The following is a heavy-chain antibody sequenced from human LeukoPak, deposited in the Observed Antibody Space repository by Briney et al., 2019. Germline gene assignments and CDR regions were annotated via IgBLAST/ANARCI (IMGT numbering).Heavy chain of an antibody. CDR1: GYTFTGYY. CDR3: ARSTTPNENEYFEH. V-gene: IGHV1-2*02. CDR2: INPNSGGT. D-gene: IGHD2/OR15-2a*01. Sequence: ASVKVSCKASGYTFTGYYMHWVRQAPGQGLEWMGWINPNSGGTNYAQKFQGRVTMTWDTSISTAYMELSRLRSDDTAVYYCARSTTPNENEYFEHWGQGTLVTVSS. J-gene: IGHJ1*01.